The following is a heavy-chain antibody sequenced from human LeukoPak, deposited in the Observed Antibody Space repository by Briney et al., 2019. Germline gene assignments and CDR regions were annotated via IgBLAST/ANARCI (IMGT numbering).Heavy chain of an antibody. Sequence: GASVKVSCKASGYTLTGYYMHWVRQAPGQGLEWMGWINPNSGGTNYAQKFQGRVTITRDTSISTAYMELSRLRSDDTAVYYCAREAPHCTNGVCYHWFDPWGQGTLVTVSS. CDR3: AREAPHCTNGVCYHWFDP. J-gene: IGHJ5*02. CDR2: INPNSGGT. V-gene: IGHV1-2*02. CDR1: GYTLTGYY. D-gene: IGHD2-8*01.